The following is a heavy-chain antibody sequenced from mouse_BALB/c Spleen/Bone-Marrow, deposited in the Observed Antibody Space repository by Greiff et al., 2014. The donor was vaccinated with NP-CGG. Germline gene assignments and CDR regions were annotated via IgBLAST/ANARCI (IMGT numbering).Heavy chain of an antibody. Sequence: QVQLQQSGAELVKPGASVKLSCKASGYTFTSYYMYWVKQRPGQGLEWIGEINPSNGGTNFNEKFKSKATLTVDKSSSTAYMQLSSLTSEDSAAYYCTRYGNYYFDYWGQGTTLTVSS. D-gene: IGHD2-1*01. J-gene: IGHJ2*01. CDR2: INPSNGGT. CDR1: GYTFTSYY. CDR3: TRYGNYYFDY. V-gene: IGHV1S81*02.